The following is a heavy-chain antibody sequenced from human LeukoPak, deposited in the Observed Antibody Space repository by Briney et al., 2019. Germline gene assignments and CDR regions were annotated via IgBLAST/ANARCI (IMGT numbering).Heavy chain of an antibody. CDR3: ARDYKYAFDN. J-gene: IGHJ4*02. D-gene: IGHD5-24*01. CDR2: IGISSGNT. V-gene: IGHV3-48*01. CDR1: GFTFSDYS. Sequence: TGGSLRLSRAASGFTFSDYSMNWVRQAPGKGLEWISYIGISSGNTKYADSVKGRFTISGDKAKNSLYLQMNSLRVEDTAVYYCARDYKYAFDNWGQGTLVTVSS.